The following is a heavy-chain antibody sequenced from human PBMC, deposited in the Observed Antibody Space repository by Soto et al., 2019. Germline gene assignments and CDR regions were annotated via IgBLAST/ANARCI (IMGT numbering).Heavy chain of an antibody. Sequence: GGSLRLSCAASGFTFSTYAMSWVRQAPGKGLEWVSATSGSGGSTYYADSVKGRFTISRDNSENTLYLQMNSLRAEDTAVYYCAKDTVTIPPYYFDYWGQGTLVTVSS. CDR2: TSGSGGST. V-gene: IGHV3-23*01. CDR3: AKDTVTIPPYYFDY. D-gene: IGHD4-4*01. J-gene: IGHJ4*02. CDR1: GFTFSTYA.